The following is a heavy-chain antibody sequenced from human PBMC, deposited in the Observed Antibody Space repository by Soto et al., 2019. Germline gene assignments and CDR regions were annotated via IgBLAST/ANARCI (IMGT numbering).Heavy chain of an antibody. CDR2: IRFYNDNT. J-gene: IGHJ6*02. CDR1: GYTFINHG. D-gene: IGHD6-19*01. V-gene: IGHV1-18*01. CDR3: ARYNGGCCPYGMDV. Sequence: QAQLVQSGAEVKKPGASVKVSCKASGYTFINHGIIWVRQAPGQGLEWMGGIRFYNDNTNYAPKFQGRVTMTTDTSTSRAHMELRSLRSEDTAVYYCARYNGGCCPYGMDVCGQGTTVTVSS.